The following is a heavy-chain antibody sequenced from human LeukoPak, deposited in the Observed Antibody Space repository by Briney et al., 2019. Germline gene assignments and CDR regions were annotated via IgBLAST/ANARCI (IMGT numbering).Heavy chain of an antibody. Sequence: PSETLSLTCTVSGGSISSSSYYWGWIRQPPGKGLEWIGSIYYSGSTYYNPSLKSRVTISVDTSKNQFSLKLSSVTAADTAVYYCARAHDYGDYGFDFWGQGTLVTVSS. J-gene: IGHJ4*02. CDR3: ARAHDYGDYGFDF. CDR2: IYYSGST. V-gene: IGHV4-39*07. D-gene: IGHD4-17*01. CDR1: GGSISSSSYY.